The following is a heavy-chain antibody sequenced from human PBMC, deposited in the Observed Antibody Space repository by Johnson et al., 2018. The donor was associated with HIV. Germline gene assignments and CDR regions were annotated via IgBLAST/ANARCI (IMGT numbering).Heavy chain of an antibody. CDR3: AKDIRLVSAYYDILSGTSFDAFDI. Sequence: VQLVESGGGLVQPGGSLRLSCAASGFTFSDYYMSWIRQAPGKGLEWVSYISTSGNTIYYADSVKGRFTISRDNAKKSLYLQMNSLRAEDTAVYYCAKDIRLVSAYYDILSGTSFDAFDIWGQGTMVTVSS. D-gene: IGHD3-9*01. CDR1: GFTFSDYY. J-gene: IGHJ3*02. CDR2: ISTSGNTI. V-gene: IGHV3-11*04.